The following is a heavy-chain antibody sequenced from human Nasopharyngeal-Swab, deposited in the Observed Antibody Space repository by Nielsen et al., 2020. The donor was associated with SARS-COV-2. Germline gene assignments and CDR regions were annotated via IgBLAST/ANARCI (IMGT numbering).Heavy chain of an antibody. Sequence: GESLKISCAASGFTFSSYWMHWVRQAPGKGLVWVSRINSDGSSTSYADSVKGRFTISRDNAKNTLYLQMNSLRAEDTAVYYCARYNWNYEIGYWFDPWGQGTLVTVSS. D-gene: IGHD1-7*01. CDR2: INSDGSST. V-gene: IGHV3-74*01. CDR1: GFTFSSYW. J-gene: IGHJ5*02. CDR3: ARYNWNYEIGYWFDP.